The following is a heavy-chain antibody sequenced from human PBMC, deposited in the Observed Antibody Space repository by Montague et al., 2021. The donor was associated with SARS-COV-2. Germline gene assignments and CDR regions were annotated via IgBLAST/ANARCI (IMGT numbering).Heavy chain of an antibody. CDR1: GGSFSGYY. Sequence: SETLSLTCAVYGGSFSGYYWTWIRQPPGKGLEWVGEINDRGSTNYNPSFESRLTMSVDTSKNQFSLRLKSVSAADTAVYYCARGQVTICGVLILPPAAGAVDVWGQGTTVTVSS. CDR2: INDRGST. D-gene: IGHD3-3*01. V-gene: IGHV4-34*01. J-gene: IGHJ3*01. CDR3: ARGQVTICGVLILPPAAGAVDV.